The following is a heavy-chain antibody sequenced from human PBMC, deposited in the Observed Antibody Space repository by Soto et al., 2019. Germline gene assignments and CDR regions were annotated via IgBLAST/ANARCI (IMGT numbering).Heavy chain of an antibody. CDR1: GYTFTSYG. Sequence: ASVKVSCKASGYTFTSYGISWLRLAPGQGLEWMGWISAYNGNTNYAQKLQGRVTMTTDTSTSTAYMELRSLRSDDTAVYYCARDGRFLEWLLSYYFDYWGQGTLVTVSS. V-gene: IGHV1-18*01. CDR2: ISAYNGNT. D-gene: IGHD3-3*01. J-gene: IGHJ4*02. CDR3: ARDGRFLEWLLSYYFDY.